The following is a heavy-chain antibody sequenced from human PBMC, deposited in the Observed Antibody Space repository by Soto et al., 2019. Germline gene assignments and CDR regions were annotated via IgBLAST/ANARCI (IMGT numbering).Heavy chain of an antibody. D-gene: IGHD3-16*02. J-gene: IGHJ6*02. CDR1: GYSFTSYW. CDR3: ATTPAPTKDYVWGSYRLPYYGMDV. V-gene: IGHV5-10-1*01. Sequence: GESLKISCKGSGYSFTSYWISWVRQMPGKGLEWMGRIDPSDSYTNYSPSFQGHVTISADKPISTAYLQWSSLKASDTAMYYCATTPAPTKDYVWGSYRLPYYGMDVWGQGTTVTVSS. CDR2: IDPSDSYT.